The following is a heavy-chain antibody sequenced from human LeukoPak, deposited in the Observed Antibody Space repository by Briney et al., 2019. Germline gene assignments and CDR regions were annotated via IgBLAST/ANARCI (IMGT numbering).Heavy chain of an antibody. J-gene: IGHJ4*02. CDR2: IYSGGTT. CDR3: ASSVYSRSPTRTFCY. CDR1: GFTAGSNY. Sequence: PGGSLRLSCAVSGFTAGSNYMTWVRQAPGKGLEWVSVIYSGGTTYYADSVKGRFTISRDSSKNTLYLQMNSLRAEDTAVYSCASSVYSRSPTRTFCYWGQGTLVTVSS. D-gene: IGHD6-6*01. V-gene: IGHV3-53*01.